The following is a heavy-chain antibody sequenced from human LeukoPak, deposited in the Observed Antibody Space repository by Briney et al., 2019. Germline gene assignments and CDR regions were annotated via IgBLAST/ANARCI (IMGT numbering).Heavy chain of an antibody. CDR1: GFTFSNFA. J-gene: IGHJ3*02. D-gene: IGHD3-10*01. CDR3: AKDVGWFGEKNVFDI. Sequence: PGGSLRLSCVASGFTFSNFAMSWVRQAPGKGLEWVSGIRGSGDITYYAASVKGRFTISRDNSKNTLYLQMNSLRAEDTALYYCAKDVGWFGEKNVFDIWGQGTMVTVSS. CDR2: IRGSGDIT. V-gene: IGHV3-23*01.